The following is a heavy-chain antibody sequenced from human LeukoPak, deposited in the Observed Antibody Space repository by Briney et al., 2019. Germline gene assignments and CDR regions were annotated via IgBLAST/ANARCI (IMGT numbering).Heavy chain of an antibody. D-gene: IGHD1-14*01. CDR3: ARNRDHVNDN. Sequence: GASVKVSCKASGYTFTACYIHWVRQAPGQGLEWLGWIDPNSGGTTYSQRFQGRVTMTTDTSSSTAYMELRSLGSDDTAVYYCARNRDHVNDNWGQGTLVTVST. V-gene: IGHV1-2*02. CDR1: GYTFTACY. J-gene: IGHJ4*02. CDR2: IDPNSGGT.